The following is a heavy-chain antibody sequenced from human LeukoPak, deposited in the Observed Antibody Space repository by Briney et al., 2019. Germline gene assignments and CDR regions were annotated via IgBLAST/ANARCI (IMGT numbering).Heavy chain of an antibody. CDR3: ARDGGSGRFDY. CDR1: GGSVSSGHNY. CDR2: THYSENT. Sequence: PSQTLSLTCTVSGGSVSSGHNYWSWIRQPPGKGLEWIGYTHYSENTYYNPSLKSRVTISVDTSKNQFSLKLSSVTAADMAVYYCARDGGSGRFDYWGQGTLVTVSS. D-gene: IGHD2-15*01. J-gene: IGHJ4*02. V-gene: IGHV4-30-4*01.